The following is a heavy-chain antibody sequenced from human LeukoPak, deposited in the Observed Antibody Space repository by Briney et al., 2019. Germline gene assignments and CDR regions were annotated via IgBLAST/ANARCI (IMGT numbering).Heavy chain of an antibody. J-gene: IGHJ4*02. D-gene: IGHD2-2*01. CDR3: AREGVVVSAAVDY. Sequence: GGSLRLSCAASGFTFSNYEMNWVRQAPGKGLEWVSYISISGSTIYYADSVKGRFTISRDNAKNSLYLQMNSLRAENTAVYYCAREGVVVSAAVDYWGQGTLVTVSS. V-gene: IGHV3-48*03. CDR1: GFTFSNYE. CDR2: ISISGSTI.